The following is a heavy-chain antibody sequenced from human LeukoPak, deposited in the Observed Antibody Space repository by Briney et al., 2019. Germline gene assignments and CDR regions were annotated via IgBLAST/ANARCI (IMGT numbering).Heavy chain of an antibody. CDR3: TKHGEAYGDSKTDY. J-gene: IGHJ4*02. V-gene: IGHV3-23*01. CDR1: GFTFNNYA. CDR2: ISSSGGRT. Sequence: QPGGSLRLPCASSGFTFNNYAMRWVRQAPGKGLEWVSVISSSGGRTYYADSVKGRFTISRDNSKNTLFLQMNSLRGEDTAVYYCTKHGEAYGDSKTDYWGQGTLVTVSS. D-gene: IGHD4-17*01.